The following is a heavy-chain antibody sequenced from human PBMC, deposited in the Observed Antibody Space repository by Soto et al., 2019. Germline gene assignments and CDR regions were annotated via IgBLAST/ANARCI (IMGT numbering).Heavy chain of an antibody. D-gene: IGHD1-26*01. CDR1: GGSISSSNW. V-gene: IGHV4-4*02. CDR2: IYHSGST. J-gene: IGHJ6*02. CDR3: ARVSGSYYYGMDV. Sequence: QVQLQESGPGLVKPSGTLSLTCAVSGGSISSSNWWSWVRQPPGKGLEWIGEIYHSGSTNYNPSLKRPVTISVDKSKNQVSLKVSSVTAADTAVYYCARVSGSYYYGMDVWGQGTTVTVSS.